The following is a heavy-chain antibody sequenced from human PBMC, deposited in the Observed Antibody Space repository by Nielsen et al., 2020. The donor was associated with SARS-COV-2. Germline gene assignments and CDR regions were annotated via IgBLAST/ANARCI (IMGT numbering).Heavy chain of an antibody. V-gene: IGHV4-4*02. CDR2: IYHRGST. Sequence: SETLFLTCAVSGGSISSNNWWSWVRQPPGKGLEWIGEIYHRGSTNYSPSLKTRVTISVDKSKNQFSLELRSVTAADTAVYYCARDCSCGLGSSPSYYFDYWGQGTLVTVSS. J-gene: IGHJ4*02. CDR3: ARDCSCGLGSSPSYYFDY. D-gene: IGHD7-27*01. CDR1: GGSISSNNW.